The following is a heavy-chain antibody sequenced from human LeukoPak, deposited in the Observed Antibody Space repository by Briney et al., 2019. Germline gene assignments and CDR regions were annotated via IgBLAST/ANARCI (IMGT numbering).Heavy chain of an antibody. D-gene: IGHD6-19*01. Sequence: VASVTVSCKASGYTFTGYYMHGVRQAPGRGLEWMGWINPNSGGTNYAQKFQGRVTMTRDTSISTAYMELSRLRSDATAVYYCAREGSSWLETSHFDYWSRGTLVTVSS. CDR1: GYTFTGYY. J-gene: IGHJ4*02. V-gene: IGHV1-2*02. CDR3: AREGSSWLETSHFDY. CDR2: INPNSGGT.